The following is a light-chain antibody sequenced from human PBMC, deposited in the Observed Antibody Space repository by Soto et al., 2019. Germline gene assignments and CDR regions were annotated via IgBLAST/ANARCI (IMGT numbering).Light chain of an antibody. Sequence: QSVLTQPPSVSAAPGQKVTISCSGSSSNIGNNYVSWYQQLPGTAPKLLIYENNKRPSGIPDRFSGSKSGKSATLGITGLQAGDEADYYCGTCDSSLSAGVFGGGTKLTVL. CDR1: SSNIGNNY. V-gene: IGLV1-51*02. J-gene: IGLJ2*01. CDR3: GTCDSSLSAGV. CDR2: ENN.